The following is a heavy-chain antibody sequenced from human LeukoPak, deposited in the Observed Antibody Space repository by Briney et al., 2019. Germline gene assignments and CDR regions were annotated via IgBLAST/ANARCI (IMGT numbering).Heavy chain of an antibody. Sequence: PGGSLRLSCATSGFSFTSYWLHWVRQGPGKGPVWVSRINGNGRSTSYADSVKGRFTISRDNAKDTLYLYMTSLRVEDSAVYYCARPFRIPYCSGNSCYPTDFDFWGQGTLVTVSS. D-gene: IGHD2-15*01. CDR1: GFSFTSYW. V-gene: IGHV3-74*01. CDR3: ARPFRIPYCSGNSCYPTDFDF. CDR2: INGNGRST. J-gene: IGHJ4*02.